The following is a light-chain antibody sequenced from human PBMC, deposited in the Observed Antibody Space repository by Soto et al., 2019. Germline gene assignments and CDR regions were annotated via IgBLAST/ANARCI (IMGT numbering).Light chain of an antibody. J-gene: IGLJ1*01. V-gene: IGLV2-14*03. CDR1: SSDIGAFTF. Sequence: QSAPTQPASVSGSPGQSITISCTGTSSDIGAFTFVSWYQQHPGKVPKLMIFDVNRRPSGVSDRFSGSKSGNTASLTISGLQAEDEGDYYCSSYTSSSTHVFGSGTKLTVL. CDR2: DVN. CDR3: SSYTSSSTHV.